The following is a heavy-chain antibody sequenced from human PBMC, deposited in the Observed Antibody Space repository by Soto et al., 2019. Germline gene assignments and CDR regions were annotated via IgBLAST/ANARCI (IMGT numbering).Heavy chain of an antibody. Sequence: SETLSLTCAVYGGSFSGYYWSWIRQPPGKGLEWIGEINHSGSTKDNPSLTSRVTISVDTSKNQFSLRLSSVTAADTAVYYCARGRHVVPSALFRRAGDYALDVWGQGTTVTVSS. CDR2: INHSGST. V-gene: IGHV4-34*01. CDR1: GGSFSGYY. CDR3: ARGRHVVPSALFRRAGDYALDV. D-gene: IGHD2-2*01. J-gene: IGHJ6*02.